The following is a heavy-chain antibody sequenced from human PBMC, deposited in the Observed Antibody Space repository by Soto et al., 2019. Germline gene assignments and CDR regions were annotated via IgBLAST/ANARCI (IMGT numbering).Heavy chain of an antibody. D-gene: IGHD3-3*01. CDR2: ISYDGSNK. V-gene: IGHV3-30-3*01. CDR1: GFTFSSYA. J-gene: IGHJ4*02. CDR3: ARDPGGTDFAEWPYYFDY. Sequence: ESGGGVVQPGRSLRLSCAASGFTFSSYAMHWVRQAPGKGLEWVAVISYDGSNKYYADSVKGRFTISRDNSKNTLYLQMTSLRAEDTAVYYCARDPGGTDFAEWPYYFDYWGQGTLVTVSS.